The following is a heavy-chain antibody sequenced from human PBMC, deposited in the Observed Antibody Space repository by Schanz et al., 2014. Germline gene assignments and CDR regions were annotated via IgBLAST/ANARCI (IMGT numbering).Heavy chain of an antibody. CDR2: INHGGST. CDR1: GGSFSGYY. Sequence: QVQLQQWGAGLLKPSETLSLTCAVYGGSFSGYYWSWIRQPPGKGLEWIAEINHGGSTNYNPSLKSRVTISVAASKTQFALKLMSVTAADTAVYYCARAARRTRVVPLYFDYWGQGTLVTVSS. V-gene: IGHV4-34*01. J-gene: IGHJ4*02. D-gene: IGHD2-2*01. CDR3: ARAARRTRVVPLYFDY.